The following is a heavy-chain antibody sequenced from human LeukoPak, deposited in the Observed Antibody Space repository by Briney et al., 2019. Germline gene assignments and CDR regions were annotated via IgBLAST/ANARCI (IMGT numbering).Heavy chain of an antibody. D-gene: IGHD5-12*01. CDR1: GFTFSSYW. J-gene: IGHJ4*02. CDR2: IKQDGSEK. CDR3: ARSPRNIVATNFDY. V-gene: IGHV3-7*01. Sequence: GGSLRLSCAASGFTFSSYWMSWVRQAPGKGLEWVANIKQDGSEKYYADSVKGRFTISRDNSKNTLYLQMNSLRAEDTAVYYCARSPRNIVATNFDYWGQGTLVTVSS.